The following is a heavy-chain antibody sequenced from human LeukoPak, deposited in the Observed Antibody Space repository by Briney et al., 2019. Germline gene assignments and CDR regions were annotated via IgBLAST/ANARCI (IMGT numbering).Heavy chain of an antibody. CDR2: IFYTGST. CDR3: ARSTGVWFHP. CDR1: GGSISSYY. J-gene: IGHJ5*02. V-gene: IGHV4-59*08. D-gene: IGHD1-1*01. Sequence: SATLSFTCTVSGGSISSYYWSWIRQPPGKSLEWIGYIFYTGSTNYNPSLKSRVTISIDTSENQFSLRLTSVTAADTAVYYCARSTGVWFHPCGQGTLVAVSS.